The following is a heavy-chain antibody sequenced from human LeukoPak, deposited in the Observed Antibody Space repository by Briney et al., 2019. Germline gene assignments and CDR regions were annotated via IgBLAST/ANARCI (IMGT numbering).Heavy chain of an antibody. J-gene: IGHJ4*02. V-gene: IGHV3-30-3*01. CDR2: ISYDGSNK. Sequence: GRSLRLSCAASGLTFSSYAMQWVRQAQGKGLEGVAVISYDGSNKYYADSVKGPFTISRHNSKNTLYLQMNSLRAEHTAVHYCARDRDGFYYDSSGPVGYWGQGTLVTVSS. CDR3: ARDRDGFYYDSSGPVGY. D-gene: IGHD3-22*01. CDR1: GLTFSSYA.